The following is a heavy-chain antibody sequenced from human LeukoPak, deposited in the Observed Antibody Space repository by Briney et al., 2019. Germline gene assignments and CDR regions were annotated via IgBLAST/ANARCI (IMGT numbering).Heavy chain of an antibody. V-gene: IGHV4-39*01. Sequence: SETLSLTCTVSGGSISSSSYYWGWTRQPPGKGLEWIGCMYYSGSTYYNPSLKSRVIISVDTSKSQFSLKLGSVTAVDTAVYYCARHSVGGTVLSYFDYWGQGTLVTVSS. J-gene: IGHJ4*02. D-gene: IGHD1-26*01. CDR1: GGSISSSSYY. CDR3: ARHSVGGTVLSYFDY. CDR2: MYYSGST.